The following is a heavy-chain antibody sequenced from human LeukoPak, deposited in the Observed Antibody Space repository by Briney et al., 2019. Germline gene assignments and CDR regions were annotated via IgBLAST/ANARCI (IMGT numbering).Heavy chain of an antibody. D-gene: IGHD3-3*01. Sequence: SETLSLTCTVSGGSISSYYRSWIRQPPGKGLEWIGYVYYSGSTNYNPSLKSRVNISVDTSKNQFSLKLSSVTAADTALYYCARAAATNYDFWSGPPQYFQHWGQGTLVTVSS. V-gene: IGHV4-59*01. J-gene: IGHJ1*01. CDR1: GGSISSYY. CDR3: ARAAATNYDFWSGPPQYFQH. CDR2: VYYSGST.